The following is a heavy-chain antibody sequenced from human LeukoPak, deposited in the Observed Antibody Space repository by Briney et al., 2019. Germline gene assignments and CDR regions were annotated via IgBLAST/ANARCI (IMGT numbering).Heavy chain of an antibody. CDR3: ARGFTGELRGHFDY. Sequence: GGSLRLSCAASGFTFSSYAMHWVRQAPGKGLEWVAVISYDGSNKYYADSVKGRFTISRDNSKNTLYLQMNSLRAEDTAVYYCARGFTGELRGHFDYWGQGTLVTVSS. CDR2: ISYDGSNK. D-gene: IGHD1-26*01. V-gene: IGHV3-30-3*01. J-gene: IGHJ4*02. CDR1: GFTFSSYA.